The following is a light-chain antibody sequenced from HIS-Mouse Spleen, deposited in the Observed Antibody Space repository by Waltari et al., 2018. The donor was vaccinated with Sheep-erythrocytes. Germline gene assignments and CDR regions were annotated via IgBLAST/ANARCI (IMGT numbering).Light chain of an antibody. CDR3: CSYAGSYNHV. J-gene: IGLJ1*01. V-gene: IGLV2-11*01. Sequence: QSALTQPRSVSGSPGQSVPISCTGTSSDVGGYNYVSWYQQHPGKAPKLMIYDVSKRPSGVPDHFSGSKSGNTASLTISGLQAEDEADYYCCSYAGSYNHVFATGTKVTVL. CDR1: SSDVGGYNY. CDR2: DVS.